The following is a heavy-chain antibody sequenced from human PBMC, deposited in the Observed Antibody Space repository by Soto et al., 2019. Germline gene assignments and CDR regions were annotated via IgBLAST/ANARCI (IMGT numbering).Heavy chain of an antibody. V-gene: IGHV1-2*02. CDR2: IKSFNGDT. J-gene: IGHJ5*02. CDR3: ARVVSPYYDVLTGNWFDP. CDR1: GYTFTGYY. Sequence: QVQLVQSGAEVKEPGASVKVSCKASGYTFTGYYMHWARQAPGQGLEWMGWIKSFNGDTNYAQKFQGRVTLTRDTSISTAYMELSRLKSDDTAVYYCARVVSPYYDVLTGNWFDPWGQGTLATVSS. D-gene: IGHD3-9*01.